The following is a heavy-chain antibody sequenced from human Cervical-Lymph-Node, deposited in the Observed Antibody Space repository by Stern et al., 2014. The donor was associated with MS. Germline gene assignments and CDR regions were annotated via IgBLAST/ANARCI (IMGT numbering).Heavy chain of an antibody. D-gene: IGHD5-12*01. V-gene: IGHV3-66*02. CDR1: GFSVTTHY. J-gene: IGHJ4*02. CDR2: TYSGGYT. Sequence: EVQLVQSGGGLVQPGGSLRLSCAASGFSVTTHYMSWVRQAPGKGLEWVSVTYSGGYTYYADSVRGRFTSSSDSSKNTVDLQMNSLKSEDTAVYYCARSPRGYSGYDDYWGQGTLVTVSS. CDR3: ARSPRGYSGYDDY.